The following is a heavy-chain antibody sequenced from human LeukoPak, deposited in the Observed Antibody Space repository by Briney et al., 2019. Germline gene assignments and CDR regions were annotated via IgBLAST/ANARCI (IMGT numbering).Heavy chain of an antibody. CDR3: ARSLLVVVPAAEYFDY. CDR1: GFTFSSYA. Sequence: GSLRLSCAASGFTFSSYAMHWVRQAPGKGLEWVAVISYDGSNKYYADSVKGRFTISRDNSKNTLYLQMNSLRAEDTAVYYCARSLLVVVPAAEYFDYWGQGTLVTVSS. D-gene: IGHD2-2*01. V-gene: IGHV3-30-3*01. CDR2: ISYDGSNK. J-gene: IGHJ4*02.